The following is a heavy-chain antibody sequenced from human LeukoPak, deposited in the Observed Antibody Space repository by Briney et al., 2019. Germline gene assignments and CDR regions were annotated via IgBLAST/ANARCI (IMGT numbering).Heavy chain of an antibody. Sequence: SETLSLTCTVSGGSISSYYWSWIRQPPGKGLEWIGYIYYSGSTNYNPPLKSRVTISVDTSKNQFSLKLSSVTAADTAVYYCARHRNPAAGTGIDYWGQGTLVTVSS. CDR3: ARHRNPAAGTGIDY. J-gene: IGHJ4*02. V-gene: IGHV4-59*08. CDR2: IYYSGST. CDR1: GGSISSYY. D-gene: IGHD6-13*01.